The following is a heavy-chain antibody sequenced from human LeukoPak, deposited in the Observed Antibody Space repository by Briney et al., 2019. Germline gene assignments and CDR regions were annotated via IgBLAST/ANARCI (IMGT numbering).Heavy chain of an antibody. CDR3: ARIWEYYYDSSVYLYHDAFDI. CDR1: GFTFSSCA. V-gene: IGHV3-33*08. D-gene: IGHD3-22*01. CDR2: IWYDGINK. J-gene: IGHJ3*02. Sequence: GGSLRLSCAASGFTFSSCAMSWVRQAPGKGLEWVAVIWYDGINKYYADSVKGRFTISRDNSKNTLYLQMTILRAEDTAVYYCARIWEYYYDSSVYLYHDAFDIWGQGTMVTVSS.